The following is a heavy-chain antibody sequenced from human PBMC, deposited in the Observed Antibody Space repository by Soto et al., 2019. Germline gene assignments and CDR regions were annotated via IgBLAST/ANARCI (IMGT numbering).Heavy chain of an antibody. D-gene: IGHD3-22*01. CDR1: GGSISSSSYY. CDR3: ARSMFYSDDSNYSPFEY. V-gene: IGHV4-39*07. Sequence: SETLSLTCTVSGGSISSSSYYWGWIRQPPGKGLEWIGSIYYSGSTYYNPSLKSRVTISVDTSKNQFSLILNSVTAADTAVYYCARSMFYSDDSNYSPFEYWGQGTLVT. CDR2: IYYSGST. J-gene: IGHJ4*02.